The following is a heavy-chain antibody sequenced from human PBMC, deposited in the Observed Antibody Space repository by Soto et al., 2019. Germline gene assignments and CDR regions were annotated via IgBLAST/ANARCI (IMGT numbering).Heavy chain of an antibody. CDR2: INWNGGST. CDR1: GFTFDDYG. J-gene: IGHJ6*03. D-gene: IGHD4-17*01. V-gene: IGHV3-20*01. Sequence: GGSLRLSCAASGFTFDDYGMSWVRQAPGKGLEWVSGINWNGGSTGYADSVKGRFTISRDNAKNSLYLQMNSLRAEDTALYHCARANGDYVLFYYYYLDVWGKGTTVTVSS. CDR3: ARANGDYVLFYYYYLDV.